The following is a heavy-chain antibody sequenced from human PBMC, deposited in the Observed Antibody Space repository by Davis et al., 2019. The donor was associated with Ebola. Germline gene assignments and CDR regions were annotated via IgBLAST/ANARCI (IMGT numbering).Heavy chain of an antibody. CDR2: IKQDGSDK. CDR1: GFTFSSYW. V-gene: IGHV3-7*01. J-gene: IGHJ6*02. CDR3: ARDSDYGYYHGMDV. D-gene: IGHD4-17*01. Sequence: GESLKISCAASGFTFSSYWMSWVRQAPGKGLEWVANIKQDGSDKYYVDSVKGRFTISRDNAKNSLYLRMNSLRAEDTAVYYCARDSDYGYYHGMDVWGQGTTVTVSS.